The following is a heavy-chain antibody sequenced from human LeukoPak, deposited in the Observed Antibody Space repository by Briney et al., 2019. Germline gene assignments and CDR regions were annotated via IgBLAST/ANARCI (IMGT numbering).Heavy chain of an antibody. J-gene: IGHJ4*02. Sequence: ASVKVCCKASGYTFTDYYMHWVRQAPGQGLEWMGWSNPNTGGTNYAQNFQGRVTMTRDTSISTAYMELSRLRSDDTAVYYCARDSYYDILTGLLGYWGQGTLVTVSS. CDR2: SNPNTGGT. D-gene: IGHD3-9*01. V-gene: IGHV1-2*02. CDR1: GYTFTDYY. CDR3: ARDSYYDILTGLLGY.